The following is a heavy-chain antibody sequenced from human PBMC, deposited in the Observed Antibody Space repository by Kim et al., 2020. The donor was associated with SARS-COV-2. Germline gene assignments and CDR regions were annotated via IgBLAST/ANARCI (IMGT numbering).Heavy chain of an antibody. CDR3: ARDFPHSGRLPPGDY. Sequence: SETLSLTCTVSGGSISSYYWSWIRQPPGKGLEWIGYIYYSGSTNYNPSLKSRVTISVDTSKNQFSLKLSSVTAADTAVYYCARDFPHSGRLPPGDYWGQGTLVTVSS. D-gene: IGHD1-26*01. CDR2: IYYSGST. J-gene: IGHJ4*02. CDR1: GGSISSYY. V-gene: IGHV4-59*13.